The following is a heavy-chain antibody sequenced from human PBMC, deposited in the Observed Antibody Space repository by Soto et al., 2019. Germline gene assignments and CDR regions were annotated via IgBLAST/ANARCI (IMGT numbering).Heavy chain of an antibody. Sequence: GASVKVSCKASGYTFTSYGSSWVRQAPGQGLEWVGWISAYNGNTNYAQKLQGRVTMTTDTSTSTAYMELRSLRSDDTAVYYCARDSRIEYNWFDSWGQGALVTVSS. J-gene: IGHJ5*01. V-gene: IGHV1-18*01. CDR1: GYTFTSYG. D-gene: IGHD5-12*01. CDR2: ISAYNGNT. CDR3: ARDSRIEYNWFDS.